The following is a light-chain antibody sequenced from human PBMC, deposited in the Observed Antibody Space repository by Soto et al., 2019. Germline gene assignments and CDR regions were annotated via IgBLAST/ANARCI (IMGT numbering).Light chain of an antibody. J-gene: IGKJ4*01. CDR3: QQYNNWPVLT. CDR1: QSVRSN. CDR2: GAS. Sequence: EIVMTQSPATLSVSPGERATLSCRASQSVRSNLAWYQQKPGQAPRLLIYGASTRATGIPARFSGSGSGTEFSLIISSLQSEDIAVYYCQQYNNWPVLTFGGGTKVDIK. V-gene: IGKV3-15*01.